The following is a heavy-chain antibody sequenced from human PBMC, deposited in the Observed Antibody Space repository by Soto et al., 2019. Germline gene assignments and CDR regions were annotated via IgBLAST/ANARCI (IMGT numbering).Heavy chain of an antibody. Sequence: GASVKVSCKASGGTFSSYAISWVRQAPGQGLEWMGGVIPIFGTANYAQKFQGRVTITADESTSTAYMELSSLRSEDTAVYYCAREGAKYYFDYWGQGSLVTVSS. CDR1: GGTFSSYA. CDR3: AREGAKYYFDY. V-gene: IGHV1-69*13. J-gene: IGHJ4*02. CDR2: VIPIFGTA. D-gene: IGHD3-16*01.